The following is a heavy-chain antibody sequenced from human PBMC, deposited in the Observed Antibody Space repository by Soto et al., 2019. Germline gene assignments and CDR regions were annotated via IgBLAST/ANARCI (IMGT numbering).Heavy chain of an antibody. V-gene: IGHV4-31*03. J-gene: IGHJ4*02. CDR3: ARDAPETAPY. CDR1: GGSISNGDYY. CDR2: INYRGST. D-gene: IGHD2-2*01. Sequence: QVQLQESGPGLVKPSQTLSLTCTVSGGSISNGDYYWNWIRQHPEKGLEWIGYINYRGSTFYNPSLKSRIIISVEKSKNQFSLKLSSVTAADTAVYYCARDAPETAPYWGQGILVTVSS.